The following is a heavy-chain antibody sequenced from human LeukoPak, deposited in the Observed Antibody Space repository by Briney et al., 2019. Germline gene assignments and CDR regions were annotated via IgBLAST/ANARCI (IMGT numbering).Heavy chain of an antibody. D-gene: IGHD4-23*01. CDR3: ARDDYGGNSAVSFGDY. Sequence: QPGGSLRLSCAASGFTFSSYEMNWVRQAPGKGLEWVSYISSSGSTIYYADSVKGRFTISRDNAKNSLYLQMNSLRAEDTAVYYCARDDYGGNSAVSFGDYWGQGTLVTVSS. CDR1: GFTFSSYE. J-gene: IGHJ4*02. CDR2: ISSSGSTI. V-gene: IGHV3-48*03.